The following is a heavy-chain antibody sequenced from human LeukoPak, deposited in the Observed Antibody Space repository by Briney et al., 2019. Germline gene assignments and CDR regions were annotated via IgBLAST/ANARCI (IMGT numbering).Heavy chain of an antibody. Sequence: PSETLSLTCTASGGSISSYYWSWIRQPPGKGLEWIGYIYYSGSTNYNPSLKSRVTISVDTSKNQFSLKLSSVTAADTAVYYCAREGKGGGNYYYYMDVWGKGTTVTISS. CDR2: IYYSGST. CDR1: GGSISSYY. J-gene: IGHJ6*03. V-gene: IGHV4-59*01. CDR3: AREGKGGGNYYYYMDV. D-gene: IGHD3-16*01.